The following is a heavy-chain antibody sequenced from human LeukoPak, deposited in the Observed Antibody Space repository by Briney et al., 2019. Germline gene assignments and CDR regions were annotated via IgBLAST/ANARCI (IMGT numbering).Heavy chain of an antibody. CDR3: ARLDCSSASCYILDY. V-gene: IGHV1-18*01. J-gene: IGHJ4*02. CDR1: GGTFSSYA. Sequence: ASVKVSCKASGGTFSSYAISWVRQAPGQGLECMGRISAYNGDTNYAQKLQGRVTMTTDTSTSTAYMELRSLRSDDTAVYYCARLDCSSASCYILDYWGQGTLVTVSS. D-gene: IGHD2-2*02. CDR2: ISAYNGDT.